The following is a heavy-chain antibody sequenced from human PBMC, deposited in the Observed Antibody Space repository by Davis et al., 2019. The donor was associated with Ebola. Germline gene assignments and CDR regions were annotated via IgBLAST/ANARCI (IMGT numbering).Heavy chain of an antibody. Sequence: GGSLRLSCAASGFPFSSYAMHWVRQAPGKGLEWVAVISYDGSNKYYADSVNGRFTISRDNSKNTLYLQMNSLRAEDTAVYYCVKAGYQLLPYGMDVWGQGTTVTVSS. CDR3: VKAGYQLLPYGMDV. CDR1: GFPFSSYA. J-gene: IGHJ6*02. V-gene: IGHV3-30*04. CDR2: ISYDGSNK. D-gene: IGHD2-2*01.